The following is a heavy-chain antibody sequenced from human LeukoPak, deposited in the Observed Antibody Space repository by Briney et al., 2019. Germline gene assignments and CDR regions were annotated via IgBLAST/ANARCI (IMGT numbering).Heavy chain of an antibody. J-gene: IGHJ4*02. CDR3: ARSQRIAAAGDY. V-gene: IGHV1-69*06. Sequence: SVKVSCKASGGTFSSCAISWVRQAPGQGLEWMGGIIPIFGTANYAQKFQGRVTITADKSTSTAYMELSSLRSEDTAVYYCARSQRIAAAGDYWGQGTLVTVSS. CDR2: IIPIFGTA. CDR1: GGTFSSCA. D-gene: IGHD6-13*01.